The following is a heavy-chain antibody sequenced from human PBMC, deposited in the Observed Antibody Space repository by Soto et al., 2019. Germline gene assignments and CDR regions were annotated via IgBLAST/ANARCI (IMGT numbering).Heavy chain of an antibody. CDR1: GGSISSGDYY. V-gene: IGHV4-30-4*01. CDR2: IYYSGST. J-gene: IGHJ4*02. CDR3: ARGSAAGGVIVIPSLFDY. D-gene: IGHD3-16*02. Sequence: SETLSLTCPVSGGSISSGDYYWSWIRQPPGKGLEWIGYIYYSGSTYYNPSLKSRVTISVDTSKNQFSLKLSSVTAADTAVYYCARGSAAGGVIVIPSLFDYWGQGTLVTVSS.